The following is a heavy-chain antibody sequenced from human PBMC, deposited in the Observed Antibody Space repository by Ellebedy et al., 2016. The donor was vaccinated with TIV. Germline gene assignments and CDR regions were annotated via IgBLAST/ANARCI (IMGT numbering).Heavy chain of an antibody. CDR2: ISTSGGRT. Sequence: GESLKISCAASGFTFNSHAMSWVRQTPPKGLAWVSAISTSGGRTYYADSVKDRFTVSRDNSKNMVYLQLNSLTAEDTAVYYCVKEGEGGDYNSHFQYWGQGNLVTVSS. J-gene: IGHJ4*02. V-gene: IGHV3-23*01. D-gene: IGHD4-17*01. CDR3: VKEGEGGDYNSHFQY. CDR1: GFTFNSHA.